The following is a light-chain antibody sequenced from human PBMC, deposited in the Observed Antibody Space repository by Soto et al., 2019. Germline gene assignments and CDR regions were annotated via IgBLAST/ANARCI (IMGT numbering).Light chain of an antibody. CDR2: DVN. CDR3: PSWTNSTTMI. J-gene: IGLJ2*01. V-gene: IGLV2-14*03. CDR1: SSDIGAYNF. Sequence: QSALTQPASVSGSPGQSITISCTGTSSDIGAYNFVSWYQQHPGKAPKLMLYDVNIRPSGVYNRFSGSKSGTTASLTISGLQAEDDAGYSCPSWTNSTTMIFGGGTTLTVL.